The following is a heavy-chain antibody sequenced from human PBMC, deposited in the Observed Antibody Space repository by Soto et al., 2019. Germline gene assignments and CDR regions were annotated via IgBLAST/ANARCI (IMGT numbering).Heavy chain of an antibody. CDR2: ISGSGGST. V-gene: IGHV3-23*01. CDR1: GFTFSSYA. Sequence: GGSLRLSCAASGFTFSSYAMSWVRQAPGKGLEWVSAISGSGGSTYYADSVKGRFTISRDNSKNTLYLQMNSLRAEDTAVYYCAKDPGHYDFWSGPHYFDYWGQGTLVTVSS. D-gene: IGHD3-3*01. CDR3: AKDPGHYDFWSGPHYFDY. J-gene: IGHJ4*02.